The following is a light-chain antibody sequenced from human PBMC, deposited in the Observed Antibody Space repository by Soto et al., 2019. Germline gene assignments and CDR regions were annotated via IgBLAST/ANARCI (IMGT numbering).Light chain of an antibody. Sequence: QSALTQPASVSGSPGQSITISCTGTGSDVGGYNYVSWYQQHPGKAPKLMLYDVSDRPSGVSNRFSGSKSGNTASLTISGLQAEDEADYYCSSYTSTSTVIFGGGTKLTVL. CDR3: SSYTSTSTVI. V-gene: IGLV2-14*03. CDR2: DVS. CDR1: GSDVGGYNY. J-gene: IGLJ2*01.